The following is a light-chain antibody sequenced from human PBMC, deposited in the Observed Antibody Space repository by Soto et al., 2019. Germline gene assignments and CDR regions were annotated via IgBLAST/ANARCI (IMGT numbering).Light chain of an antibody. Sequence: QSALTQPPSVSGAPGQRVTISCTGSSSNIGAGYDVHWYQQLPGTAPKLLISGNTNRPSGVPDRFSGSKSGTSASLAITGLQAEDEADYYCQSYDSGLSGSVFGGGTKLTVL. CDR2: GNT. V-gene: IGLV1-40*01. CDR3: QSYDSGLSGSV. J-gene: IGLJ3*02. CDR1: SSNIGAGYD.